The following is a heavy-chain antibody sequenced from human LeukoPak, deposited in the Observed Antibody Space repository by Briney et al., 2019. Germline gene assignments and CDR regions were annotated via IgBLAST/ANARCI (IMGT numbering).Heavy chain of an antibody. J-gene: IGHJ4*02. CDR1: GGTFSSYA. CDR3: ARGHVDTAMVGRGYYFDY. D-gene: IGHD5-18*01. Sequence: SVKVSCKASGGTFSSYAISWVRQAPGQGLEWMGGIIPIFGTANYAQKFQGRVTITADESTSTAYMELSSLRSEDTAVYYCARGHVDTAMVGRGYYFDYWGQGTLVTVSS. V-gene: IGHV1-69*13. CDR2: IIPIFGTA.